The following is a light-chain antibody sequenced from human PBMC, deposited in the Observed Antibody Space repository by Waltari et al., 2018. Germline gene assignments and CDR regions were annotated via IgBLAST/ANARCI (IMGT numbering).Light chain of an antibody. CDR3: QQYYNWPYT. CDR2: GAS. V-gene: IGKV3-15*01. J-gene: IGKJ2*01. Sequence: EIVMTQSPATLSVSPGERATLSCRASQSVSSNLAWYQQTPGQAPRLLIYGASTRATGIPARFSGSGSETDFTLTISSLQSEDFAVYYCQQYYNWPYTFGQGTKLEIK. CDR1: QSVSSN.